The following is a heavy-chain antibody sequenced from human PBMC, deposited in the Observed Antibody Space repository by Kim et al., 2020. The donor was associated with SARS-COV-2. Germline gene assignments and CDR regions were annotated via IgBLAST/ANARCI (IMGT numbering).Heavy chain of an antibody. CDR3: ARSIAGSDYYGMDV. D-gene: IGHD6-6*01. V-gene: IGHV3-30-3*01. J-gene: IGHJ6*02. CDR1: GFTFSSYA. Sequence: GGSLRLSCAASGFTFSSYAMHWVRQAPGKGLEWVAVISYDGSNKYYADSVKGRFTISRDNSKNTLYLQMNSLRAEDTAVYYCARSIAGSDYYGMDVWGQGTTVTVSS. CDR2: ISYDGSNK.